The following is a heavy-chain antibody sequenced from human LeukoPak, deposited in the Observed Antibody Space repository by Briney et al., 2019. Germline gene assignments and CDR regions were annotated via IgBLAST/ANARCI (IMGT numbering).Heavy chain of an antibody. D-gene: IGHD3-22*01. CDR2: IYSGGST. CDR3: ARDSNYFDSSGYHQYYFDY. Sequence: GGSLRLSCAASGFTVSSNYMSWVRQAPGKGLEWVSVIYSGGSTYYADSVKGRFTISRDNSKNTLYLQMNSLRAEDTAVYYCARDSNYFDSSGYHQYYFDYWGQGTLVTVSS. J-gene: IGHJ4*02. CDR1: GFTVSSNY. V-gene: IGHV3-53*01.